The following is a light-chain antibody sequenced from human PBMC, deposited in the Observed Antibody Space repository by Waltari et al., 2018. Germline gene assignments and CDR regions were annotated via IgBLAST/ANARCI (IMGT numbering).Light chain of an antibody. V-gene: IGKV1-8*01. CDR1: QGISSY. CDR3: QQYYSYPWT. Sequence: AIRITQSPSSLSASTGDRVTITCRASQGISSYLAWYQQKPGKAPKLLIYAASTLQSGVPSRFSGSGSGTDFTLTISCLQSEDFATYYYQQYYSYPWTFGQGTKVEIK. J-gene: IGKJ1*01. CDR2: AAS.